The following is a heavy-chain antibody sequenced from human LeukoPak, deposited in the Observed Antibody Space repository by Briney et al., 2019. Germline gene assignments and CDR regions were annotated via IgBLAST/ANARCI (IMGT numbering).Heavy chain of an antibody. D-gene: IGHD5-18*01. V-gene: IGHV3-30*18. J-gene: IGHJ6*03. Sequence: GGSLRLSCAASGFTFSSYGMHWVRQAPGKGLQWVAVISYDGSNKYYADSVKGRFTISRDNSKNTLYLQMNSLRAEDTAVYYCAKDSGELWDYYYMDVWGKGTTVTVSS. CDR1: GFTFSSYG. CDR3: AKDSGELWDYYYMDV. CDR2: ISYDGSNK.